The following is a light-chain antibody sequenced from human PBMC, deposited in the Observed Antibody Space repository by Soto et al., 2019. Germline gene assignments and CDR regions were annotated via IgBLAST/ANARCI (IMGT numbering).Light chain of an antibody. J-gene: IGLJ1*01. CDR3: QSYDSSLSGYV. CDR2: GNT. CDR1: SSNIGTSSD. V-gene: IGLV1-40*01. Sequence: QSVLTQPPSVSGAPGQRVTVSCTGSSSNIGTSSDVHWYQQLPGTAPKLLIYGNTNRPSGVPDRFSASKSGTSASLAITGLQAEDEADHYCQSYDSSLSGYVFGTGTKVTVL.